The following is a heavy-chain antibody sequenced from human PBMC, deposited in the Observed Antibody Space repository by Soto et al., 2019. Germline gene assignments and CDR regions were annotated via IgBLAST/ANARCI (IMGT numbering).Heavy chain of an antibody. CDR3: ARQHIVVVPAAIDWFDP. J-gene: IGHJ5*02. Sequence: SETLSLTCAVYGGSFSGYCWSWIRQPPGKGLEWIGEINHSGSTNYNPSLKSRVTISVDTSKNQFSLKLSSVTAADTAVYYCARQHIVVVPAAIDWFDPWGQGTLVTVSS. CDR2: INHSGST. CDR1: GGSFSGYC. V-gene: IGHV4-34*01. D-gene: IGHD2-2*01.